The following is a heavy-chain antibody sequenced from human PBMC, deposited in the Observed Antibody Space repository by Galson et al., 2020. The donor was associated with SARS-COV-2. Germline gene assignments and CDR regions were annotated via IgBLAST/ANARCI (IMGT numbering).Heavy chain of an antibody. CDR3: ARDGGGGHPYYYYMDI. CDR2: INTSGNYA. Sequence: GESLKISCAASEFSISDSYMSWVRQVPGKGLEWLSYINTSGNYAKYADSVKGRFTISRDNARNSVYLQMDSLSVEDAAVYYCARDGGGGHPYYYYMDIWGKGTTVTVSS. V-gene: IGHV3-11*06. CDR1: EFSISDSY. D-gene: IGHD3-16*01. J-gene: IGHJ6*03.